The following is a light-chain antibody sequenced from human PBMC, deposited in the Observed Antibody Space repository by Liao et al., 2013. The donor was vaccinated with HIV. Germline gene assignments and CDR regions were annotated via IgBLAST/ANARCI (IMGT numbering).Light chain of an antibody. J-gene: IGLJ1*01. CDR2: EDT. V-gene: IGLV3-1*01. Sequence: YDLTQPPSMSVSPGQTASITCSGHTLGDRYINWYQQRPGQSPVLVIYEDTKRPSGIPERFSGSNSGNTASLTISRAEAGDEADYYCQVWDSSSDHPYVFGPGTRLTVL. CDR3: QVWDSSSDHPYV. CDR1: TLGDRY.